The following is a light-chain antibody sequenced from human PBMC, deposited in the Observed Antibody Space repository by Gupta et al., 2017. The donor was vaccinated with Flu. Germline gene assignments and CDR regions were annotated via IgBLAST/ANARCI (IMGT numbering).Light chain of an antibody. Sequence: DIVMTQSPDSLPVSLGERATMNCKSSQSVLYSSDNKNYLAWYQQKPGQPPKLLIYWASTRESGVPDRFSGSGSGTDFTLTISSLQAEDVAVYFCQQYDDTPRTFGQGTKLEIK. CDR1: QSVLYSSDNKNY. CDR3: QQYDDTPRT. J-gene: IGKJ2*01. CDR2: WAS. V-gene: IGKV4-1*01.